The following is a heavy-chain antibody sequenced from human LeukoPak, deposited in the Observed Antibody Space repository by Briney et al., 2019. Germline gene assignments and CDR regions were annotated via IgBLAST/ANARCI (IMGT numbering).Heavy chain of an antibody. V-gene: IGHV4-61*02. CDR3: ASEDGYSRYY. Sequence: SQTLSLTCTVSGDSISSGNYYWSWIRQPAGKGLEWIGRIYTSGSTNYNPSLKSRVTISVDTSKNQFSLRLSSVTAADAAVYYCASEDGYSRYYWGQGTLVTVSS. CDR1: GDSISSGNYY. J-gene: IGHJ4*02. CDR2: IYTSGST. D-gene: IGHD5-24*01.